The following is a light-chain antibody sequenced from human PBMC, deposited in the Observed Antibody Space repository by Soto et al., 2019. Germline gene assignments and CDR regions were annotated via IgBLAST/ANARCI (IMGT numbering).Light chain of an antibody. J-gene: IGKJ2*01. V-gene: IGKV1D-12*01. Sequence: DIQMNQSPSSLSSSVGVRGAFTFPASQGISSLLAWYQQKTGKAPKLLIYAASTWQGAVPLRFSGRGSETDFSLTISSLRPEDFATYYCQQTNIFPYTFGQGTKVDI. CDR1: QGISSL. CDR3: QQTNIFPYT. CDR2: AAS.